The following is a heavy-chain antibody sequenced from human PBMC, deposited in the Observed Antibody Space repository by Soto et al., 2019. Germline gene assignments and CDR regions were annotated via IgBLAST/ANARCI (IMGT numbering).Heavy chain of an antibody. J-gene: IGHJ3*02. V-gene: IGHV4-30-2*01. CDR3: ARDRGAIDAFDI. CDR2: IYHSGSN. CDR1: GGSISSGGYS. Sequence: QLQLQESGSGLVKPSQTLSLTCAVSGGSISSGGYSWSWIRQPPGKGLEWIGYIYHSGSNYYNPSLKSRVTISVDRSKNEFSLKLSSVTAADTAVYYCARDRGAIDAFDIWGQGTMVTVSS. D-gene: IGHD3-10*01.